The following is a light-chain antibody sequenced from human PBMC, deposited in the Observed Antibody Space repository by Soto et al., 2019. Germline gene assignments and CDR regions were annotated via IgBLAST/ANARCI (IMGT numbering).Light chain of an antibody. CDR1: QGMRND. CDR2: AAS. V-gene: IGKV1-17*01. J-gene: IGKJ1*01. Sequence: DIQITQSPSSLSASVGYRVTITCPASQGMRNDVGWYQQKPGKAPKRLICAASSLQSGVPSSAGASGSGTEFALTFSSLQPEYFATYYCLQYDTYPRTFGQGTEVDIK. CDR3: LQYDTYPRT.